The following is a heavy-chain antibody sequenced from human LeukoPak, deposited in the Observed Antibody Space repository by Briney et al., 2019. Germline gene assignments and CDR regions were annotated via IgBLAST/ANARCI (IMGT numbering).Heavy chain of an antibody. V-gene: IGHV3-23*01. Sequence: GGSLRLSCAASGFTFRDYGMSWVRQAPGKGLEWFSGISGNTATINYAAPVKGRFTISRDNSKNTLYLQMNSLRAEDTAVYYCAKMMGVPPDFDYWGQGTLVTVSS. J-gene: IGHJ4*02. CDR1: GFTFRDYG. CDR3: AKMMGVPPDFDY. D-gene: IGHD2-8*01. CDR2: ISGNTATI.